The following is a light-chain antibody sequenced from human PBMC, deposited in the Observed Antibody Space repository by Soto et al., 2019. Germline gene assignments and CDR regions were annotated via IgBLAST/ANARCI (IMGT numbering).Light chain of an antibody. CDR1: QGISSY. V-gene: IGKV1-39*01. Sequence: DIQMTQSPSSLSASVGDRVTITCRASQGISSYLNWYQQKPGKAPKLLIYAASSLQSGVPSRFSGSGSGTYFTLTISSLQPEDVGTYYCQQCYSTPHTFGQGTKLEIK. CDR2: AAS. J-gene: IGKJ2*01. CDR3: QQCYSTPHT.